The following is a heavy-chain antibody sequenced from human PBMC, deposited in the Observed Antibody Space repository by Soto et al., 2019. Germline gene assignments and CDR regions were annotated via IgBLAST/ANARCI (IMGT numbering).Heavy chain of an antibody. D-gene: IGHD6-6*01. CDR1: GYSFTSYW. CDR3: ARQSIAARSYYYYGMDV. CDR2: IDPSDSYT. J-gene: IGHJ6*02. Sequence: GESLKISCKGSGYSFTSYWISWVRQMPGKGLEWMGRIDPSDSYTNYSPSFQGHVTISADKSISTAYLQWSSLKASDTAMYYCARQSIAARSYYYYGMDVWGQGTTVTVSS. V-gene: IGHV5-10-1*01.